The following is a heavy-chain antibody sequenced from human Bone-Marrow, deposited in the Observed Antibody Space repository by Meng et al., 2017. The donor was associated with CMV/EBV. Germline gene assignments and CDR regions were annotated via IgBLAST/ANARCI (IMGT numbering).Heavy chain of an antibody. D-gene: IGHD3-3*01. Sequence: SCAISGDSVSSNSAAWNWIRQSPSRGLEWLGRTYYRSKWYNDYAVSVKSRITINPDTSKNQFSLQLNSVTPEDTAVYYCARDPRFLEWLSFADWGPGTLVTFSS. CDR2: TYYRSKWYN. CDR1: GDSVSSNSAA. CDR3: ARDPRFLEWLSFAD. V-gene: IGHV6-1*01. J-gene: IGHJ4*02.